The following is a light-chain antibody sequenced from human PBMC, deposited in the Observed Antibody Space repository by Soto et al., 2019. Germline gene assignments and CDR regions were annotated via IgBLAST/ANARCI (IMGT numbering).Light chain of an antibody. CDR2: DVR. V-gene: IGLV2-14*01. J-gene: IGLJ1*01. Sequence: QSALTQPASVSGSPGQSITISCTGTSSDVGGFDYVSWYQQSPGKAPRVLIYDVRNRPSGISYRFSGSRPGNTASLTISGLQAEDEADYYCLSYTTSRTYVFGTGTKVTVL. CDR3: LSYTTSRTYV. CDR1: SSDVGGFDY.